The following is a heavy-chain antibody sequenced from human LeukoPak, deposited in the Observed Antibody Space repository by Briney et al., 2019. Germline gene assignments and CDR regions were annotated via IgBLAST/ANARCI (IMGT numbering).Heavy chain of an antibody. CDR1: GYTFTGYY. Sequence: ASVKVSCKASGYTFTGYYMHWVRQAPGQGLEWMGWINPDSGGTNYAQKFQGRVTMTGDTSISTAYMELSRLRSDDTAVYYCARPASVHTNWFDPWGQGTLVTVSS. J-gene: IGHJ5*02. CDR3: ARPASVHTNWFDP. V-gene: IGHV1-2*02. CDR2: INPDSGGT.